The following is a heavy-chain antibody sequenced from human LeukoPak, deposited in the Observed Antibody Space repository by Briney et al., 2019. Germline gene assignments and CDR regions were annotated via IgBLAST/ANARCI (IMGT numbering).Heavy chain of an antibody. V-gene: IGHV4-30-4*01. D-gene: IGHD3-10*01. Sequence: PSETLSLTCTVSGGSVSSGDHYWIWIRQPPGKGLEWIGYTHSSGNTFYNPTLKSRTTISVDPSQNHFSLRLTSVTAADSAVFYCAATFGSDSYYYYYYGMAVWGQGTSVTVS. CDR1: GGSVSSGDHY. CDR3: AATFGSDSYYYYYYGMAV. CDR2: THSSGNT. J-gene: IGHJ6*02.